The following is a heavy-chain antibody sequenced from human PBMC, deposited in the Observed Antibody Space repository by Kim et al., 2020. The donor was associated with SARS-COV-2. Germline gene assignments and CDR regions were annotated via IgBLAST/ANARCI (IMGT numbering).Heavy chain of an antibody. Sequence: GGSLRLSCAASGFTFSSYGMHWVRQAPGKGLEWVAVISYDGSNKYYADSVKGRFTISRDNSKNTLYLQMNSLRAEDTAVYYCAKDPDFPHYYYYYGMDVWGQGTTVTVSS. D-gene: IGHD3-3*01. CDR2: ISYDGSNK. V-gene: IGHV3-30*18. CDR1: GFTFSSYG. J-gene: IGHJ6*02. CDR3: AKDPDFPHYYYYYGMDV.